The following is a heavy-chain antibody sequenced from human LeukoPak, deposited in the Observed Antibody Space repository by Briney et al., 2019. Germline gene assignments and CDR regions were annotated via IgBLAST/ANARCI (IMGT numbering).Heavy chain of an antibody. J-gene: IGHJ4*02. CDR3: ARVGQQLASNFDY. CDR1: GGSISSSSYY. CDR2: IYYSGST. Sequence: SETLSLTCTVSGGSISSSSYYWGWIRQPPGKGLEWIGSIYYSGSTYYNPSLKSRVTISLDTSKNQFSLKLSSVTAADTAIYYCARVGQQLASNFDYWGQGTLVTVSS. D-gene: IGHD6-13*01. V-gene: IGHV4-39*07.